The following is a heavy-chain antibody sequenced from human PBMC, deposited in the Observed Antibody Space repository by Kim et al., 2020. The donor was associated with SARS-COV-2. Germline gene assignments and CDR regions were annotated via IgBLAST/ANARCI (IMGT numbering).Heavy chain of an antibody. D-gene: IGHD6-13*01. CDR3: ARDWRYSSRDYYYYGMDV. V-gene: IGHV4-59*01. Sequence: SETLSLTCNVSGDSISSYYWSWIRQPPGKGLEWIGYIYYSGSTNYNPSLKSRVTISVDTSKNQFSLKLSSVTAADTAVYYCARDWRYSSRDYYYYGMDVWGQGTTVTVAS. J-gene: IGHJ6*02. CDR2: IYYSGST. CDR1: GDSISSYY.